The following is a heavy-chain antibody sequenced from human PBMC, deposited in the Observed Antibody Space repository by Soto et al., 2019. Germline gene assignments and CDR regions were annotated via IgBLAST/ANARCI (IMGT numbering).Heavy chain of an antibody. Sequence: QVQLVQSGAEVKKPGASVKVSCKASGYTFTGYYMHWVRQAPGQGLEWMGWINPNSGGTNYAQKFQGWVTMTRDTYISTAYMELSRLRSDDTAVYYCAREETYCSGGSCYSSWFDPWGQGTLVTVSS. CDR3: AREETYCSGGSCYSSWFDP. D-gene: IGHD2-15*01. CDR2: INPNSGGT. J-gene: IGHJ5*02. CDR1: GYTFTGYY. V-gene: IGHV1-2*04.